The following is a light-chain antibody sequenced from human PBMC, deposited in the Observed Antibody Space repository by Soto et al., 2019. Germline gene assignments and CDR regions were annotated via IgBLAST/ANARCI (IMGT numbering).Light chain of an antibody. Sequence: NFLTQSPATLSLSPGERATLSCRASQSVGIYLAWYQQKPGQAPRLLIYDAFQRATGIPARFSGSGSGTDFTLTISSLEPEDFAVYYCHKYGPSPLTFGGGTEVEI. CDR3: HKYGPSPLT. CDR2: DAF. V-gene: IGKV3-11*01. CDR1: QSVGIY. J-gene: IGKJ4*01.